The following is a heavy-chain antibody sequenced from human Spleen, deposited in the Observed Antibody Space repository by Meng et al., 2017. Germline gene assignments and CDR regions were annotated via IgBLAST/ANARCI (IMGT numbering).Heavy chain of an antibody. D-gene: IGHD1-1*01. CDR1: GYSISSGYY. CDR2: IYHSGST. J-gene: IGHJ4*02. CDR3: ARGPGPYYFDY. V-gene: IGHV4-38-2*02. Sequence: SETLSLTCTVSGYSISSGYYWGWIRQPPGKGLEWIGSIYHSGSTYYNPSLKSRVTISVDTSKSQFSLKLTSVTATDTAVYYCARGPGPYYFDYWGQGTLVTVSS.